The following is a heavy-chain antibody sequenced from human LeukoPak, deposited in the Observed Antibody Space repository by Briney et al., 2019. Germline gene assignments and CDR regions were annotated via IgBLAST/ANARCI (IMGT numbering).Heavy chain of an antibody. CDR3: ARGGAIFGVVSQLDP. D-gene: IGHD3-3*01. CDR2: IYYSGST. Sequence: PSQTLSLTCTVSGGSISSGGYYWSWIRQHPGKGLEWIGYIYYSGSTYYNPSLKSRVTISVDTSKNQFSLKLSSVTAADTAVYYCARGGAIFGVVSQLDPWGQGTLVTVSS. V-gene: IGHV4-31*03. CDR1: GGSISSGGYY. J-gene: IGHJ5*02.